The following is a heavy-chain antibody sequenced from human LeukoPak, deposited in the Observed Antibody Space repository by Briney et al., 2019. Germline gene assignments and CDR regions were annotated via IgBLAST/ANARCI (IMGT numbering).Heavy chain of an antibody. CDR2: ISGSGGST. D-gene: IGHD6-13*01. Sequence: PGGSLRLSCAASGFTFSSYAMSWVRQAPGKGLEWVSAISGSGGSTYYADSVKGRFTISRGNAKNSLYLQMNSLRAEDTAVYYCARVYSSSSVYFDLWGRGTLVTVSS. J-gene: IGHJ2*01. CDR1: GFTFSSYA. CDR3: ARVYSSSSVYFDL. V-gene: IGHV3-23*01.